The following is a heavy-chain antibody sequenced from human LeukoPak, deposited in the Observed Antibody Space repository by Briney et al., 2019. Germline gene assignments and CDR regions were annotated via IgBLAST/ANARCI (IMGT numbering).Heavy chain of an antibody. D-gene: IGHD3-10*01. CDR1: GFTFSSYS. CDR3: ARIGILWFGELLGYYYMDV. V-gene: IGHV3-48*01. J-gene: IGHJ6*03. Sequence: GGSLRLSCAASGFTFSSYSMNWVRQAPGKGLEWVSYISSSSSTIYYADSAKGRFTISRDNAKNSLYLQMNSLRAEDTAVYYCARIGILWFGELLGYYYMDVWGKGTTVTVSS. CDR2: ISSSSSTI.